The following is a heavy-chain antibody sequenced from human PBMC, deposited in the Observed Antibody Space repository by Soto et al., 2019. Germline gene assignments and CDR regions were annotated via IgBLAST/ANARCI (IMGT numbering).Heavy chain of an antibody. V-gene: IGHV4-30-2*01. Sequence: QLQLQESGSGLVKPSQTLSLTCAVSGGSISSGGYSWSWIRQPPGKGLEWIGYIYHSGSTYYNPSLKVRFTISVDRSKTQFSLKLSPVTAANTAVYYCAGVPDYWGQGTLVTVSS. CDR2: IYHSGST. CDR3: AGVPDY. CDR1: GGSISSGGYS. J-gene: IGHJ4*02.